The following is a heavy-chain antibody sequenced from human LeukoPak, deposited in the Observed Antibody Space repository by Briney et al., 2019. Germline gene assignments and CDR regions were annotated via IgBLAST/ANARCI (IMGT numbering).Heavy chain of an antibody. D-gene: IGHD2/OR15-2a*01. Sequence: GGSLRLSRAASGFTFSTYSMNWVRQAPGKGLEWVSSITRRSTYIYYADSMKGRFTISRDSAKNSLYLQMNSLRADDTAVYYCARAPSGENYFPWYFDLWGRGTLVTVSS. CDR3: ARAPSGENYFPWYFDL. CDR2: ITRRSTYI. V-gene: IGHV3-21*01. J-gene: IGHJ2*01. CDR1: GFTFSTYS.